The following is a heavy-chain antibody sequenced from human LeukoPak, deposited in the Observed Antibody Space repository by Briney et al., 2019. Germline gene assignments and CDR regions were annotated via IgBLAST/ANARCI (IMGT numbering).Heavy chain of an antibody. J-gene: IGHJ4*02. Sequence: SETLSLTCTVSGGPIISYYWSWIRQPPGKGLEWIGYIYYSGSTNYNPSLKSRVTISVDTSKNQFSLKLSSVTAADTAVYYCAREGSSGWNDYWGQGTLVTVSS. V-gene: IGHV4-59*01. CDR1: GGPIISYY. CDR2: IYYSGST. CDR3: AREGSSGWNDY. D-gene: IGHD6-19*01.